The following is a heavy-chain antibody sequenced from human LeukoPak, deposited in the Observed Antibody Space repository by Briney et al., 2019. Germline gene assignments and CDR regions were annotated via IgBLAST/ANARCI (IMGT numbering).Heavy chain of an antibody. CDR1: AYSIRGDDY. J-gene: IGHJ4*02. D-gene: IGHD4-11*01. CDR3: ARNRSMTTTPGFDH. Sequence: PSETLSLTCAVSAYSIRGDDYWGWVRQSPGKGLEWIGSIYHSGSTHYNPSLKSRVTISVDTSKNQFSLVLNSVTAADTAVYYCARNRSMTTTPGFDHWGQGTLVTVSS. CDR2: IYHSGST. V-gene: IGHV4-38-2*01.